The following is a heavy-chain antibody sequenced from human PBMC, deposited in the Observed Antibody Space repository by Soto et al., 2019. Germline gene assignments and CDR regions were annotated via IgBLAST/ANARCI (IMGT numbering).Heavy chain of an antibody. CDR1: GGSISSYY. D-gene: IGHD2-15*01. CDR2: IYYSGST. Sequence: KPSETLSLTCTVSGGSISSYYWSWIRQPPGKGLEWIGYIYYSGSTNYNPSLKSRVTISVDTSKNQFSLKLSSVTAADTAVYYCARLPAVANWFDPWGQGTLVTVSS. V-gene: IGHV4-59*01. CDR3: ARLPAVANWFDP. J-gene: IGHJ5*02.